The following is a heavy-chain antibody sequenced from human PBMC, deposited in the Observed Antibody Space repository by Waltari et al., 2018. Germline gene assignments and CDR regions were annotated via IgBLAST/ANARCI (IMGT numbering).Heavy chain of an antibody. CDR1: GGSLSSSSSF. D-gene: IGHD5-12*01. CDR3: AREVPRNGYIGLIYYYMDV. CDR2: IYYSGST. J-gene: IGHJ6*03. V-gene: IGHV4-39*01. Sequence: QLQLQESGPGLVKPSETLSLPCPVAGGSLSSSSSFWAWIRQPPGTGLEWSGSIYYSGSTYYNLSLKSRVTISVDRSTNQVSLKLTSVTAADTAVYFCAREVPRNGYIGLIYYYMDVWGKGTTVTVSS.